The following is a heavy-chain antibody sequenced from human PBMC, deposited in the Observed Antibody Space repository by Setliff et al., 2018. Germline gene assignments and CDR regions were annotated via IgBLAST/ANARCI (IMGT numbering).Heavy chain of an antibody. J-gene: IGHJ4*02. D-gene: IGHD1-1*01. CDR3: AKGGTYRYFDF. CDR1: GGSFSGAS. Sequence: SETLSLTCTVSGGSFSGASIWSWIRQPPGKGLEFIGYVYHSGTTKYDPSLESRAIMSVDASKNEISLKLKSVTAADTAVYYCAKGGTYRYFDFWGQGALVTVSS. CDR2: VYHSGTT. V-gene: IGHV4-59*01.